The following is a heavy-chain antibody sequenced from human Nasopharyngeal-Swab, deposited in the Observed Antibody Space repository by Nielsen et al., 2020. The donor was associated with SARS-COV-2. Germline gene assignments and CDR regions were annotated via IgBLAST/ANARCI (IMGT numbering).Heavy chain of an antibody. CDR1: GGSITSSRHR. Sequence: SETLSLTCTVSGGSITSSRHRWGWVRQPPGKGLEWIGQILVSRYTEYHPSVRGRITVYADTSENSFSLRLSSVTAADTAVYYCARLDPFGSEDKWGQGTLVTVSS. V-gene: IGHV4-39*02. CDR3: ARLDPFGSEDK. D-gene: IGHD3-3*01. CDR2: ILVSRYT. J-gene: IGHJ4*02.